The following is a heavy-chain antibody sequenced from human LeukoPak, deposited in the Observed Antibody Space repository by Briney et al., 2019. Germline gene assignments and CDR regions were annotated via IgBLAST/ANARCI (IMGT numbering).Heavy chain of an antibody. CDR3: AKDLRGCSGGSCWDWFDP. J-gene: IGHJ5*02. V-gene: IGHV3-30*02. CDR2: IRYDGSNK. Sequence: GGSLRLSCAASGFTFSSYGMHWVRQAPGKGLEWVAFIRYDGSNKYYADSVKGRFTISRDNSKNTLYLQMNSLRAEDTAVYYCAKDLRGCSGGSCWDWFDPWGQGTLVTVSS. CDR1: GFTFSSYG. D-gene: IGHD2-15*01.